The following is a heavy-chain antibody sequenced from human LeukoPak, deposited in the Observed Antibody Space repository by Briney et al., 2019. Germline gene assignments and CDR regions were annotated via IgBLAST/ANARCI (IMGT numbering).Heavy chain of an antibody. CDR1: GFTFSDYY. D-gene: IGHD1-14*01. Sequence: GGSLRLSCAASGFTFSDYYMSWIRQAPGKGLEWVSYISSSGSTIYYADSVKGRFTISRDNSRNTLYLQMNSLRAEDTAVYYCASNRHNYYYCYMDVWGKGTTVTVSS. J-gene: IGHJ6*03. CDR2: ISSSGSTI. CDR3: ASNRHNYYYCYMDV. V-gene: IGHV3-11*04.